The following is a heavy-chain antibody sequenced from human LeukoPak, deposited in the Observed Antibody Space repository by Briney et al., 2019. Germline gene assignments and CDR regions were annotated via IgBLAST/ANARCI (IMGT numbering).Heavy chain of an antibody. V-gene: IGHV3-21*04. D-gene: IGHD1-26*01. Sequence: GGSLRLSCAASGFTFSSYSMNWVRQAPGKGLEWVSSISSSSSYIYYADSVKGRFTISRDNAKNSLYLQMNSLRAEDTAVYYCARLVVWEYAFDIWGQGTMVTVSS. J-gene: IGHJ3*02. CDR2: ISSSSSYI. CDR1: GFTFSSYS. CDR3: ARLVVWEYAFDI.